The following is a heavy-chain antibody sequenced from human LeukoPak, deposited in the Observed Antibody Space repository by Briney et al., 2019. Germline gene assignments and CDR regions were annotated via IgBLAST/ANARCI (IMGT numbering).Heavy chain of an antibody. J-gene: IGHJ6*02. CDR2: IYTSGST. CDR3: ARGSYLRFLEWHLRSVYYGMDV. V-gene: IGHV4-4*07. CDR1: GGSISSYY. D-gene: IGHD3-3*01. Sequence: SETLSLTCTVSGGSISSYYWSWIRQPAGKGLEWIGRIYTSGSTNYNPSLKSRVTISVDTSKNQFSLKLSSVTAADTAVYYCARGSYLRFLEWHLRSVYYGMDVWGQGTTVTVSS.